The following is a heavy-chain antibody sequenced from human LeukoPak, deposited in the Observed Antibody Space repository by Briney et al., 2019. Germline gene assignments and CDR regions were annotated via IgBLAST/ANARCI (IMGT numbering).Heavy chain of an antibody. D-gene: IGHD4-23*01. CDR2: IYYSGST. J-gene: IGHJ4*02. V-gene: IGHV4-39*01. CDR1: GDSISSGSYY. CDR3: ARRNSDYGGSFDY. Sequence: SQTLSLTCTVSGDSISSGSYYWGWIRQPPGKGLEWIGSIYYSGSTYYNPSLKSRVTISVDTSKNQFSLKLSSVTAADTAVYYCARRNSDYGGSFDYWGQGTLVTVSS.